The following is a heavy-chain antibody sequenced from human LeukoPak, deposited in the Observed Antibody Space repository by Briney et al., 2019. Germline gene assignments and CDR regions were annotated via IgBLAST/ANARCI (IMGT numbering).Heavy chain of an antibody. V-gene: IGHV4-34*01. CDR1: GGSLNLYS. CDR2: IGHGGSI. CDR3: ASRETFYFYYMDV. J-gene: IGHJ6*03. Sequence: SETLSLTCTVSGGSLNLYSWTWIRQPPGKGLEWIAEIGHGGSINSNPSLKSRVTMSLDTSNNQFSLSLSSVSAADTAVYFCASRETFYFYYMDVWGNGTTVIVSS. D-gene: IGHD1-26*01.